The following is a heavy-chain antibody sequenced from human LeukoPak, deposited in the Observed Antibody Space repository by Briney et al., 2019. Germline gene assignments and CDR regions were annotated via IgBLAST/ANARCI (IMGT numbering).Heavy chain of an antibody. V-gene: IGHV4-34*09. CDR3: ARAHYYDSSDEYFQH. CDR1: GGSLNNYY. J-gene: IGHJ1*01. D-gene: IGHD3-22*01. CDR2: GNHNGGT. Sequence: PSETLSLTCAVYGGSLNNYYWSWIRQSPGKGLEWLGEGNHNGGTKYNPSLKSRVSISVDASKNHFSLKLSSVTAADTAVYYCARAHYYDSSDEYFQHWGQGTLVTVSS.